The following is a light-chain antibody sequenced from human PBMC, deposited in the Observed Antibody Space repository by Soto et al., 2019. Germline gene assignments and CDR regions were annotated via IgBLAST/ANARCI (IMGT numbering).Light chain of an antibody. CDR3: SSYAGSKNFVV. J-gene: IGLJ2*01. V-gene: IGLV2-8*01. CDR2: EVH. CDR1: NSDIGGYNF. Sequence: QSALTQPPSASGSPGQLVTISCTGTNSDIGGYNFVSWYQQHPGKAPKLLIYEVHKRPSGIPDRFSGFKSGNTASLIVSGLQAEDEAAYYCSSYAGSKNFVVFGGGTKLTVL.